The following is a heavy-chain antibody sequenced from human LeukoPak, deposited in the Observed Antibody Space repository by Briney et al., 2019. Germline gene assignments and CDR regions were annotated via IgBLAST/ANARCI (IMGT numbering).Heavy chain of an antibody. CDR1: GGSISSSIYY. D-gene: IGHD1-14*01. V-gene: IGHV4-39*01. J-gene: IGHJ4*02. CDR3: ARHENGYNNALEGTLAN. Sequence: SSETLSLTCTVSGGSISSSIYYWGWIRQPPGKGLGWIGSIYYSGSTYYNPSLKSRVTISVDTSKNQFSLKLSSVTAADTAVYYCARHENGYNNALEGTLANWGQGTLVTVSS. CDR2: IYYSGST.